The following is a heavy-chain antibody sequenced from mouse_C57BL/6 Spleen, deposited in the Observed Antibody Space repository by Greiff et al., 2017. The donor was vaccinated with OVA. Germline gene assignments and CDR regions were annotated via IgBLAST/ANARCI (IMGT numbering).Heavy chain of an antibody. CDR1: GYTFTSYW. J-gene: IGHJ2*01. D-gene: IGHD1-1*02. V-gene: IGHV1-55*01. Sequence: VKLQQPGAELVKPGASVKMSCKASGYTFTSYWITWVKQRPGQGLEWIGDIYPGSGSTNYNEKFKSKATLTVDTSSSTAYMQLSSLTSEDSAVYCCARKRGNYVYFDYWGQGTTLTVSS. CDR2: IYPGSGST. CDR3: ARKRGNYVYFDY.